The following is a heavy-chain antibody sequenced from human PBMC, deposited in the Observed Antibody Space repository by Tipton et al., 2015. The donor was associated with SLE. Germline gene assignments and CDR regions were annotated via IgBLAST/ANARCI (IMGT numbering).Heavy chain of an antibody. CDR3: ARMGSCTTTTCNEGAFDV. CDR2: IYYTGNT. J-gene: IGHJ3*01. Sequence: TLSLTCTVSGGSISSSSYYWGWIRQSPGKGLEWIGYIYYTGNTNYNPSLKSRVTMSVDTSKSQFSLKLTFVSAADTAIYYCARMGSCTTTTCNEGAFDVWGQGSMVTVSS. V-gene: IGHV4-61*05. CDR1: GGSISSSSYY. D-gene: IGHD2-2*01.